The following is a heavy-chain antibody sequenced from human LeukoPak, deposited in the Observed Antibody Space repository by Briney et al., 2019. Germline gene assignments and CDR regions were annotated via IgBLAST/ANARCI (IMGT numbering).Heavy chain of an antibody. CDR2: INPNSGGT. CDR1: GYTFTGYY. J-gene: IGHJ4*02. V-gene: IGHV1-2*04. Sequence: ASVKVSCKASGYTFTGYYMHWVRQAPGQGLEWMGRINPNSGGTNYAQKFQGWVTMTRDTSISTAYMELSRLRSDDTAVYYCAREGHYDILTGYLVYRGQGTLVTVSS. CDR3: AREGHYDILTGYLVY. D-gene: IGHD3-9*01.